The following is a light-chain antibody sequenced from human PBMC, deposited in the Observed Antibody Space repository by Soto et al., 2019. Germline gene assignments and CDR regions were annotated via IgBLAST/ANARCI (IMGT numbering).Light chain of an antibody. J-gene: IGKJ1*01. V-gene: IGKV3-20*01. CDR1: QSVGSRS. CDR3: QQYGTSLWT. Sequence: EIVLTQSPGTPSLSQGERATLSCRASQSVGSRSLAWYQQKPGQAPRLLIYGVSSRATGIPDRFSGSGSGTDFTLTISRLEPEDFAVYYCQQYGTSLWTFGQGTKVDIK. CDR2: GVS.